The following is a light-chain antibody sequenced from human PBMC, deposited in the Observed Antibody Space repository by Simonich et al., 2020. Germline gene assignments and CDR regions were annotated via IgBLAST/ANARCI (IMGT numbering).Light chain of an antibody. V-gene: IGLV2-14*01. J-gene: IGLJ2*01. CDR1: SSDVGGYNY. Sequence: QSALTQPASVSGSPGQSITISCTGTSSDVGGYNYVSWYQQHPGKAPKLMIYDVSKRPSGVSNRFSGTKSGNTASLTISGRQDEDEADYYCSSYTSSSTLVFGGGTKLTVL. CDR2: DVS. CDR3: SSYTSSSTLV.